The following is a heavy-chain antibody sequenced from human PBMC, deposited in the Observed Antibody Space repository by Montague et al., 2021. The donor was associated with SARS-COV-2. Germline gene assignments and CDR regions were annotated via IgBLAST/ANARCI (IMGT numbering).Heavy chain of an antibody. CDR1: GFTFSSYS. Sequence: SLRLSCAASGFTFSSYSMNWVRQAPGKGLEWVSSISSSSYIYYADSVKGRFTISRDNAKNSLYLQMNSLRAEDTAVYYCARDDYGEVLYYYYMDVWGKGTTVTVSS. CDR2: ISSSSYI. D-gene: IGHD4-17*01. CDR3: ARDDYGEVLYYYYMDV. V-gene: IGHV3-21*01. J-gene: IGHJ6*03.